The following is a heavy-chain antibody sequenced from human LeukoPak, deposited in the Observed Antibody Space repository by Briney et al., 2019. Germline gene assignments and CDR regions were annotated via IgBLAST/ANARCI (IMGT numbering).Heavy chain of an antibody. D-gene: IGHD4-23*01. V-gene: IGHV3-9*03. J-gene: IGHJ4*02. Sequence: PGGSLRLSCAASGFTFDDYAMHWVRQAPGKGLEWVSGISWNSGSIGYADSVKGRLTISRDNAKNSLYLQMNSLRAEDMALYYCAKDGGRVVTQYYFDYWGQGTLVTVSS. CDR2: ISWNSGSI. CDR3: AKDGGRVVTQYYFDY. CDR1: GFTFDDYA.